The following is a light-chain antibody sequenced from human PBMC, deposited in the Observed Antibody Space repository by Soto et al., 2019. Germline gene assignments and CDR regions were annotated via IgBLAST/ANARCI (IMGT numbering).Light chain of an antibody. CDR3: SSYTSSSTYV. CDR1: SSDVGGYNY. CDR2: DVS. J-gene: IGLJ1*01. Sequence: QSALTQPASVSASPGQSITISCTGTSSDVGGYNYVSWYQQHPGKAPKVMIYDVSNRPSGVSNRFSGSKSGNTAFLIIFGLQAEDEADYYCSSYTSSSTYVFGTGTQLTVL. V-gene: IGLV2-14*01.